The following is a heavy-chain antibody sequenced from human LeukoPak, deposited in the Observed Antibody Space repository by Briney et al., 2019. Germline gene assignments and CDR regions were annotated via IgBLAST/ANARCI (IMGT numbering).Heavy chain of an antibody. CDR1: GFTFSGYY. V-gene: IGHV3-11*01. Sequence: NPGGSLRLSCAASGFTFSGYYMSWIRQAPGKGLEWVSYISSSGSTIYYADSVKGRFTISRDNAKNSLYLQMNSLRAEATAVYYCARDRDCGGDCFDLWGRGTLVTVSS. CDR2: ISSSGSTI. D-gene: IGHD2-21*01. J-gene: IGHJ2*01. CDR3: ARDRDCGGDCFDL.